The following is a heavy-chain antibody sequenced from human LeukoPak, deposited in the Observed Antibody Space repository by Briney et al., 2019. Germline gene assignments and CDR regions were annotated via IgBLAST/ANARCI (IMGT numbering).Heavy chain of an antibody. D-gene: IGHD3-10*01. J-gene: IGHJ2*01. CDR2: INPNSGGT. V-gene: IGHV1-2*02. CDR1: GYTFTAYY. CDR3: ASPGGRWFGELIWYLDL. Sequence: ASVKVSCKASGYTFTAYYIHWVRQAPGQGLEWMGWINPNSGGTNYEQRFQGRVTMTRDTSITTAYMELSRLRSDDTAVYYCASPGGRWFGELIWYLDLWGRGTLVTVSS.